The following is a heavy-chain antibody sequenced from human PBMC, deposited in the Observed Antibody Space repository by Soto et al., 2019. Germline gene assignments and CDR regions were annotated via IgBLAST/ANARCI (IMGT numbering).Heavy chain of an antibody. CDR2: IYYSGST. D-gene: IGHD6-13*01. V-gene: IGHV4-31*03. J-gene: IGHJ5*02. Sequence: PSETLSLTCTVSGGSISSGGYYWSWIRQHPGKGLEWIGYIYYSGSTYYNPSLKSRVTISVDTSKNQFSLRLSSVTAADTAVYYCARRRDSTTYYNWFDPWGQGTLVTVSS. CDR1: GGSISSGGYY. CDR3: ARRRDSTTYYNWFDP.